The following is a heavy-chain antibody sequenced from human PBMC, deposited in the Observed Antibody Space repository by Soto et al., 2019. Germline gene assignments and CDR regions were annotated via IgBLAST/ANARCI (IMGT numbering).Heavy chain of an antibody. V-gene: IGHV3-11*01. D-gene: IGHD5-18*01. J-gene: IGHJ4*02. CDR3: ARVALYSLLVY. CDR2: ISRTSKTI. Sequence: PGGSLRLSCAASGFTFSDCYINWVRQAPGKGLEWISYISRTSKTIYYAESVKGRFTISRDNAKNSVYLEMSSLTAEDTAVYYCARVALYSLLVYWGQGTLVTVSS. CDR1: GFTFSDCY.